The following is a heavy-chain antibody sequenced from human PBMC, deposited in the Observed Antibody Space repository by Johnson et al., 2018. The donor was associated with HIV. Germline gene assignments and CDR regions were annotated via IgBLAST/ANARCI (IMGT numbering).Heavy chain of an antibody. J-gene: IGHJ3*01. CDR2: IKQDGSEK. Sequence: MLLVESGGGVVRPGGSLRLSCAASGFTFDDYGMTWVRQVPGKGLEWVANIKQDGSEKYYADSVKGRYIISRDNAKRSLYLQMNGLRVEDTALYYCARGRPWGWELRRDAFDVWGQGTMVTVSS. CDR3: ARGRPWGWELRRDAFDV. CDR1: GFTFDDYG. V-gene: IGHV3-7*03. D-gene: IGHD4-23*01.